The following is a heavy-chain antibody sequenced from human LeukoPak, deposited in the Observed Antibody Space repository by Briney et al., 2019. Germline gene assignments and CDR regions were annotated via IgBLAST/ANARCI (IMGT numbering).Heavy chain of an antibody. CDR2: IYHSGST. J-gene: IGHJ4*02. V-gene: IGHV4-30-2*01. CDR1: GGSISSGGYS. D-gene: IGHD3-10*01. CDR3: ARDGSGSYSFDY. Sequence: SETLSLTCAVSGGSISSGGYSWSWIRQPPGKRLEWIGYIYHSGSTYYNPSLKSRVTISVDRSKNQFSLKLSSVTAADTAVYYCARDGSGSYSFDYWGQGTLVTVSS.